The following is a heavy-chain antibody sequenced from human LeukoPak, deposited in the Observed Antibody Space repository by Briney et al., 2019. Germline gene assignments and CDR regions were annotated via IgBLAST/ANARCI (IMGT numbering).Heavy chain of an antibody. CDR1: GYTFTSYG. CDR2: ISAYNGNT. V-gene: IGHV1-18*01. D-gene: IGHD6-19*01. CDR3: ARLYSSGWYDDISPQNSLYYFDY. J-gene: IGHJ4*02. Sequence: ASVKVSCKASGYTFTSYGISWVRQAPGQGLEWMGWISAYNGNTNYAQKLQGRVTMTIDTSTSTAYMELRSLRSDDTAVYYCARLYSSGWYDDISPQNSLYYFDYWGQGTLVTVSS.